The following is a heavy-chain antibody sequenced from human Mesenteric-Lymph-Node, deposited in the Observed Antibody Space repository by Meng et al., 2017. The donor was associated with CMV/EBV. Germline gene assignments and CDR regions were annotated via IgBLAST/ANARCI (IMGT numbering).Heavy chain of an antibody. J-gene: IGHJ5*02. V-gene: IGHV4-34*01. CDR2: INHSGST. CDR3: AGRIIMVRGVIRGGWRWFDP. CDR1: FSGYY. D-gene: IGHD3-10*01. Sequence: FSGYYWTWIRQPPGKGLEWIGAINHSGSTTYNPSLKSRVTISVDMSKNQFSLKLSSVTAADTAVYYCAGRIIMVRGVIRGGWRWFDPWGQGTLVPSPQ.